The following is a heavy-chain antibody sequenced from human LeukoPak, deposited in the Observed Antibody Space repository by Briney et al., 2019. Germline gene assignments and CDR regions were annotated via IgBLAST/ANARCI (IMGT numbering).Heavy chain of an antibody. CDR1: GFIFSNYW. CDR2: IKQDGSET. Sequence: PGGSLRLSCATSGFIFSNYWMSWVRQAPGKGLEWVANIKQDGSETYYADSVKGRFTISRDNAKNSLYLQMNSLRAEDTAVYYCARELRRATVTNGGDYWGQGTLVTVSS. J-gene: IGHJ4*02. D-gene: IGHD4-17*01. CDR3: ARELRRATVTNGGDY. V-gene: IGHV3-7*01.